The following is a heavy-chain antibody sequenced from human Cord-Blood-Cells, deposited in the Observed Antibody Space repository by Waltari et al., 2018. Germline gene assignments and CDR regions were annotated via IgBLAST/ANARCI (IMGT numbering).Heavy chain of an antibody. D-gene: IGHD2-15*01. V-gene: IGHV4-34*01. J-gene: IGHJ3*02. CDR1: GGSFSGYH. Sequence: QVQLQQWGAGLLKPSETLSLTCAVYGGSFSGYHWSWIRTAPGQGLEWIGEINHSGSTNYNPSLKSRVTISVDTSKNQFSLKLSSVTAADTAVYYCAREVVVAATPGGAFDIWGQGTMVTVSS. CDR3: AREVVVAATPGGAFDI. CDR2: INHSGST.